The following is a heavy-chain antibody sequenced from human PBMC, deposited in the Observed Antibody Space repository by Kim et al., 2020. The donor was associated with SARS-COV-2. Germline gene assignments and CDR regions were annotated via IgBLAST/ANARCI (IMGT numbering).Heavy chain of an antibody. D-gene: IGHD6-19*01. V-gene: IGHV1-3*04. CDR3: ARESSGWSQINY. Sequence: ASVKVSCKASGYTFTSYGIHWVRRAPGQRLEWMGCINSGKGNTEYSQKFQGRVSITRDTSASTDYMELSSLIPEDTAVYYCARESSGWSQINYWGQGTLVTVSS. CDR2: INSGKGNT. CDR1: GYTFTSYG. J-gene: IGHJ4*02.